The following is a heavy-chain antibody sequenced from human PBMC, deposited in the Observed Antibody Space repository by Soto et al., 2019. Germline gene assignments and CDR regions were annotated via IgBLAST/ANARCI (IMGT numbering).Heavy chain of an antibody. CDR1: GGSISSGGYY. CDR2: IYYSGST. CDR3: ARKGIAAAVGNWFDP. D-gene: IGHD6-13*01. V-gene: IGHV4-31*03. Sequence: KASETLSLTCTVSGGSISSGGYYWSWIRQHPGKGLEWIGYIYYSGSTYYNPSLKSRVTISVDTSKNQFSLKLSSVTAADTAVYYCARKGIAAAVGNWFDPWGQGTLVTVSS. J-gene: IGHJ5*02.